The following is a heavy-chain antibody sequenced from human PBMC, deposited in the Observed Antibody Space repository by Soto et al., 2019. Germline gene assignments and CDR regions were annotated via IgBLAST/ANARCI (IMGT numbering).Heavy chain of an antibody. J-gene: IGHJ5*02. CDR1: GGSFSGYY. D-gene: IGHD2-2*02. Sequence: ETLSLTCAVYGGSFSGYYWSWIRQPPGKGLEWIGEINHSGSTNYNPSLKSRVTISVDTSKNQFSLKLSSVTAADTAVYYCARGDISDIVVVPAAISNGGFDPWGQGTLVTVSS. CDR3: ARGDISDIVVVPAAISNGGFDP. V-gene: IGHV4-34*01. CDR2: INHSGST.